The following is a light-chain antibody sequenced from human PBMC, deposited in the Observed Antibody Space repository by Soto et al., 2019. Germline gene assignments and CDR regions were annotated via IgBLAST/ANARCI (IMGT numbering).Light chain of an antibody. CDR3: QFYDSSGDGV. V-gene: IGLV6-57*02. Sequence: NFMLTQPHSVSESPGKTVTISCTGSSGSIASNYVQWYQQRPGSAPTTVIYEDDQRPSGVPDRFSGSIDSSSNSASLTISGLKTEEEADYSCQFYDSSGDGVFGGGTKLTVL. CDR2: EDD. J-gene: IGLJ3*02. CDR1: SGSIASNY.